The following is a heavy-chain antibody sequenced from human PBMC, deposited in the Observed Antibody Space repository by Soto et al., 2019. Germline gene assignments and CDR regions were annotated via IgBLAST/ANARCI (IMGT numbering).Heavy chain of an antibody. V-gene: IGHV3-64D*08. D-gene: IGHD3-22*01. J-gene: IGHJ4*02. CDR1: GFTFSSYA. Sequence: PGGSLRLSCSASGFTFSSYAMHWVRQAPGKGLEYVSAISSNGGSTYYADSVKGRFTISRDNSKNTLYLQMSSLRAEDTAVYYCVKDEVGLDYYDSSGYYSFFYWGQGTLVTVSS. CDR3: VKDEVGLDYYDSSGYYSFFY. CDR2: ISSNGGST.